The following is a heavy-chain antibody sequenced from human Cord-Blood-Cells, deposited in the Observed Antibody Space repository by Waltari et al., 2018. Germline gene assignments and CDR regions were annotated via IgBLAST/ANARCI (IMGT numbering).Heavy chain of an antibody. V-gene: IGHV4-34*01. CDR3: ARSIVLMVYAINDAFDI. D-gene: IGHD2-8*01. CDR1: GGSFSGYY. Sequence: QVQLQQWGAGLLKPSETLSLTCAVYGGSFSGYYWSWIRQPPGKGLEWIGEINHSGSTNYNPSLKSRVTISVDTSKNQFSLKLSSVTAADTAVYYCARSIVLMVYAINDAFDIWCQGTMVTVSS. CDR2: INHSGST. J-gene: IGHJ3*02.